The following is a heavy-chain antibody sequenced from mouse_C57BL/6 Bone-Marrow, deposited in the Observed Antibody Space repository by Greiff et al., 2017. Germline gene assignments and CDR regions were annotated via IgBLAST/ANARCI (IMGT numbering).Heavy chain of an antibody. D-gene: IGHD1-1*01. Sequence: QVQLKQSGPELVKPGASVKLSCKASGYTFTSYDINWVKQRPGQGLEWIGWIYPRDGSTKYNDKFKGKATLTVDTSSSTAYMELHSLTSEDSAVYFCARDYGSSYWYFDVWGTGTTVTVSS. CDR3: ARDYGSSYWYFDV. J-gene: IGHJ1*03. CDR2: IYPRDGST. V-gene: IGHV1-85*01. CDR1: GYTFTSYD.